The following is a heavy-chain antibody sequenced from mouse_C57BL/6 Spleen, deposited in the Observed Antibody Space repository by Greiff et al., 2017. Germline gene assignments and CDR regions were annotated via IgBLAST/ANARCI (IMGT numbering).Heavy chain of an antibody. D-gene: IGHD2-5*01. V-gene: IGHV8-12*01. J-gene: IGHJ1*03. CDR3: ARRSNHWYFDV. CDR2: IYWDDDK. Sequence: QVTLIECGPGILQPSQTLSLTCSSSGFSLSTSGMCVSRIRQPSGKGLEWLVHIYWDDDKRYNPSLKSRLTISKNTSRNQVFLKITSVDTADTATYCCARRSNHWYFDVWGTGTTVTVSS. CDR1: GFSLSTSGMC.